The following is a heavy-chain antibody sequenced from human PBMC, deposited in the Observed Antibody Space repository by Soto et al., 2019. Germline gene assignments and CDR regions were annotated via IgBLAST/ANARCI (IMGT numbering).Heavy chain of an antibody. CDR2: INAGNGNT. D-gene: IGHD6-13*01. V-gene: IGHV1-3*01. CDR1: GYTFTSYA. J-gene: IGHJ6*03. Sequence: ASVKVSCKASGYTFTSYAMHWVRQAPGQRLEWMGWINAGNGNTKYSQKFQGRVTITRDTSASTAYMELSSLRSEDTAVYYCARGAAGTYYYYYYMDVWGKGTTVTVSS. CDR3: ARGAAGTYYYYYYMDV.